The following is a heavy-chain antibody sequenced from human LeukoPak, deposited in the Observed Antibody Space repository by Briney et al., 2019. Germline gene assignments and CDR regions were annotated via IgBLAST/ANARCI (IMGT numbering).Heavy chain of an antibody. CDR1: GGSFSGYY. Sequence: SETLSLTCAVYGGSFSGYYWSWIRQPPGKGLEWIGEINHSGSTNYNPSLKSRVTISVDTSKNQFSLKLSSVTAADTAVYYCARDDGSRQNWFDPWGQGTLVTVSS. CDR3: ARDDGSRQNWFDP. V-gene: IGHV4-34*01. D-gene: IGHD3-22*01. CDR2: INHSGST. J-gene: IGHJ5*02.